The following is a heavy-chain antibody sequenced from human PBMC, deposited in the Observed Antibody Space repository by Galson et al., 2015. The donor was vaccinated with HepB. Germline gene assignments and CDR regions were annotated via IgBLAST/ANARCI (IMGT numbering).Heavy chain of an antibody. CDR3: AKSPSRSWSEFDI. J-gene: IGHJ3*02. Sequence: SLRLSCAASGFTFSSYAMSWVRQAPGKGLEWVSAISGDGDNTYYADSVKGRFTISRDNSKNTLYLQMNSLRAEDSALYYCAKSPSRSWSEFDIWGQGTMVIVSS. D-gene: IGHD6-13*01. CDR1: GFTFSSYA. CDR2: ISGDGDNT. V-gene: IGHV3-23*01.